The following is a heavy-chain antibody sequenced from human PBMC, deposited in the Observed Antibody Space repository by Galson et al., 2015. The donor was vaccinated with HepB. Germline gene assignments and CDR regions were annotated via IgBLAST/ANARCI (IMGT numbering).Heavy chain of an antibody. Sequence: QSGAEVKKPGESLKISCQGSGYDFTGSWIGWVRQVPGTGLEWMGIIFPGDSDTRYSPSVQGQVTITADKSTTTAYLHWNSPKTSDTGKYFCARIPAPVGFHGMDVWGQGTTVTVSS. J-gene: IGHJ6*02. CDR2: IFPGDSDT. V-gene: IGHV5-51*01. D-gene: IGHD3-10*01. CDR3: ARIPAPVGFHGMDV. CDR1: GYDFTGSW.